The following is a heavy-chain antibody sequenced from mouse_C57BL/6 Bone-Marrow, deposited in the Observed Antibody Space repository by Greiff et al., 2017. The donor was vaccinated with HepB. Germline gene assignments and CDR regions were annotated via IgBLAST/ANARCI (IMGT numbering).Heavy chain of an antibody. CDR1: GFTFSSYT. Sequence: EVMLVESGGGLVKPGGSLKLSCAASGFTFSSYTMSWVRQTPEKRLAWVATISGGGGNTYYPDSVKGRFTISRDNAKNTLYLQMSSLRSEDTALYYCARHGQYAMDYWGQGTSVTVSS. J-gene: IGHJ4*01. CDR3: ARHGQYAMDY. CDR2: ISGGGGNT. V-gene: IGHV5-9*01.